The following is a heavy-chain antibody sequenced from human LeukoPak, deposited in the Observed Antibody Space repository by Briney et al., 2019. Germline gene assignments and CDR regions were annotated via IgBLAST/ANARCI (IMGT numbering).Heavy chain of an antibody. CDR2: ISDSSGTI. J-gene: IGHJ4*02. CDR1: GFTFNTYS. CDR3: ARGPYGDYVDALDY. Sequence: GGSLRLSCAASGFTFNTYSMNWVRQAPGKGLEWVSYISDSSGTIYYADSVKGRFTISRDNAKNSLYLQMNSLRAEDTAVYYCARGPYGDYVDALDYWGQGTLVTVSS. D-gene: IGHD4-17*01. V-gene: IGHV3-48*01.